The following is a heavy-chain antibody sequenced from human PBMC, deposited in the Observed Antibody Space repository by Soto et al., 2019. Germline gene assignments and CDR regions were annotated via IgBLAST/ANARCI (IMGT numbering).Heavy chain of an antibody. CDR2: ISYDGRNK. CDR3: AKEPRRRSWVAAAWVSGVPDAFDI. D-gene: IGHD6-13*01. CDR1: GFTFSSYG. Sequence: GGSLRLSCAASGFTFSSYGMHWVRQAPGKGLEWVAVISYDGRNKYYADAVKGRFTISRDNSKNTLYLQMNSLRAEDTAVYYCAKEPRRRSWVAAAWVSGVPDAFDICGQATMVTV. V-gene: IGHV3-30*18. J-gene: IGHJ3*02.